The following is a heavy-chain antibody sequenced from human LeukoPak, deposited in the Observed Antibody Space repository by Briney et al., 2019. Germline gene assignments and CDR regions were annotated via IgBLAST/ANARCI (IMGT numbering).Heavy chain of an antibody. V-gene: IGHV4-59*01. CDR3: ARTTEGYCRGGSCYYFYYYMDV. CDR1: GGSISSYY. D-gene: IGHD2-15*01. Sequence: SETLSLTCTVSGGSISSYYWSWIRQPPGKGLEWIGFIYYSGGSNYNPSLKSRVTISVDTSKNQFSLKLSSVTAADTAVYYSARTTEGYCRGGSCYYFYYYMDVWGKGTTVTVSS. CDR2: IYYSGGS. J-gene: IGHJ6*03.